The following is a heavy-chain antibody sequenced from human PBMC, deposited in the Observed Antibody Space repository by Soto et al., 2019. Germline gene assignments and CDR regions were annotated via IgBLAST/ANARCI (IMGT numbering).Heavy chain of an antibody. V-gene: IGHV4-31*03. D-gene: IGHD3-16*02. J-gene: IGHJ4*02. CDR1: GGSINSGGYC. Sequence: QVQLQESGPGLVKPSQTLSLTCTVSGGSINSGGYCWSWIRQHPGKGLDWIGCISYGGSTSYNPVLKSRVNLSVDTSKNQFSPKLTSVAAADPAVYYWSGGVIVWGQGGLITVSS. CDR2: ISYGGST. CDR3: SGGVIV.